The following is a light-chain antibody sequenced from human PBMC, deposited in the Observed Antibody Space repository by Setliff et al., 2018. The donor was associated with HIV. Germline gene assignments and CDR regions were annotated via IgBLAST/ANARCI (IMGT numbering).Light chain of an antibody. J-gene: IGLJ1*01. CDR2: ADS. Sequence: QSALTQPPSVSGAPGQRVTISCTGGSSNIGANFDVHWYQQPPGAAPKLLIYADSSRASGVPDRFSASRSGASASLAITGLQAEDEADYYCQSYDKSMSGYVLGSGTKV. CDR3: QSYDKSMSGYV. V-gene: IGLV1-40*03. CDR1: SSNIGANFD.